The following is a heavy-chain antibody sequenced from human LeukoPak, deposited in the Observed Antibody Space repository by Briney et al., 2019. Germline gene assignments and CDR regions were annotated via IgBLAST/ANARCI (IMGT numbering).Heavy chain of an antibody. D-gene: IGHD3-3*01. V-gene: IGHV3-30*18. CDR2: ISYDGSNK. Sequence: GGSLRLSCAASGFTFSSYGMHWVRQAPGKGLEWVAVISYDGSNKYYADSVKGRFTISRDNSKNTLYLQMNSLRAEDTAVYYCAKGQIDFWSGYPNDYWGQGTLVTVSS. CDR3: AKGQIDFWSGYPNDY. CDR1: GFTFSSYG. J-gene: IGHJ4*02.